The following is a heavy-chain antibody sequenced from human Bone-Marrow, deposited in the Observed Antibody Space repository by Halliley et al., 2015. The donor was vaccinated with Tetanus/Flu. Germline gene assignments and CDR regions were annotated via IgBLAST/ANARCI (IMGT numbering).Heavy chain of an antibody. V-gene: IGHV3-21*01. Sequence: SLRLSCAASGFTLSSYSINWVRQSPGKGLEWVASISSSSRSYIYYSDSVKGRFTVSRDNTKNSLYLQMNRLRGDDTAVYYCVRDIGYFYGSAANFYGMDVWGQGTTVTVSS. D-gene: IGHD3-10*01. CDR2: ISSSSRSYI. J-gene: IGHJ6*02. CDR3: VRDIGYFYGSAANFYGMDV. CDR1: GFTLSSYS.